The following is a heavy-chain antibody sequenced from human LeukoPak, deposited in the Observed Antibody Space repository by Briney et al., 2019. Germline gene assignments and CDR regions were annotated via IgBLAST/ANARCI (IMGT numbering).Heavy chain of an antibody. D-gene: IGHD2-15*01. CDR1: GFTFSNAW. J-gene: IGHJ3*02. V-gene: IGHV3-15*01. CDR2: IKSKTDGGTT. CDR3: TTAEDIVVVVAATGAVDI. Sequence: GGSLRLSCAASGFTFSNAWMSWVRQAPGKGLEWVGRIKSKTDGGTTDYAAPVKGRFTISRDDSKNTLYLQMNSLKAEDTDVYYCTTAEDIVVVVAATGAVDIWGQGTMVTVSS.